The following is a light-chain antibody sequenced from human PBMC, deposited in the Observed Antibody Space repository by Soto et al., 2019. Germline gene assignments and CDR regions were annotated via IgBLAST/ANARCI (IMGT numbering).Light chain of an antibody. CDR3: QQYSVYWT. CDR1: QSISSW. Sequence: DIQMTQSPSTLSASVGDRVTITCRASQSISSWLAWCQQKPGKAPKPLIYDASSLESGVPSRFSGSGSGTEFILTINSLQPDDFATYYCQQYSVYWTFGQGTKVEIK. V-gene: IGKV1-5*01. J-gene: IGKJ1*01. CDR2: DAS.